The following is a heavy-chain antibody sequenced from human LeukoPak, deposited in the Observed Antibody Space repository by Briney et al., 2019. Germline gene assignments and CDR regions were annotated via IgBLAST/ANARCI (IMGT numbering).Heavy chain of an antibody. CDR1: GFTFSSYA. CDR2: ISYDGSNK. Sequence: GRSLRLSCAASGFTFSSYAMHWVRQAPGKGLEWVAVISYDGSNKHYADSVKGRFTISRDNSKNTLYLQMNSLRAEDTAVYYCARDRIVVVTATLYYYYGMDVWGQGTTVTVSS. D-gene: IGHD2-21*02. CDR3: ARDRIVVVTATLYYYYGMDV. V-gene: IGHV3-30-3*01. J-gene: IGHJ6*02.